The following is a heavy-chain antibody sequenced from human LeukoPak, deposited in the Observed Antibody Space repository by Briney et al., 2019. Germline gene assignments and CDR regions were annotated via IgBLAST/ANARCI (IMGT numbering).Heavy chain of an antibody. J-gene: IGHJ6*03. CDR1: GFTFSNYN. CDR3: AREAVPADHYYYYYMDV. D-gene: IGHD2-2*01. V-gene: IGHV3-48*01. Sequence: GGSLRLSCAASGFTFSNYNMQWARQPPGKGLEWVSYISSSSNTIYYADSVKGRFTISRDNAKNSLYLQMNSLRAEDTAVCYCAREAVPADHYYYYYMDVWGKGPTVTVSS. CDR2: ISSSSNTI.